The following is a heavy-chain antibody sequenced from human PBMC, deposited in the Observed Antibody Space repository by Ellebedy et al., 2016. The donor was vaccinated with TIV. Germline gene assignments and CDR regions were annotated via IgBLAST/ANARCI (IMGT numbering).Heavy chain of an antibody. V-gene: IGHV3-64D*09. Sequence: PGGSLRLSCSASGFTFSNYAMHWVRQPPGKGLEHVSVISSSGGSTHYVDSVEGRFITSRDNSKNNLYLQMSSLRAEDTAVYYCVKRRDNWGQGTLVIVSS. CDR2: ISSSGGST. CDR1: GFTFSNYA. CDR3: VKRRDN. J-gene: IGHJ4*02.